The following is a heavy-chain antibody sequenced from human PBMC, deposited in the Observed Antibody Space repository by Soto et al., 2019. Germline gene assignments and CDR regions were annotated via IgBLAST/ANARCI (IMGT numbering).Heavy chain of an antibody. CDR1: GFTFSNAW. Sequence: PGGSLRLSCAASGFTFSNAWMSWVRQAPGKGLEWVGRIKSKTDGGTTDYAAPVKGRFTISRDDSKNTLYLQMNSLKTEDTAVYYCTHYNGAAAGNEYYYYGMDVWGQGTTVTVSS. J-gene: IGHJ6*02. D-gene: IGHD6-13*01. V-gene: IGHV3-15*01. CDR3: THYNGAAAGNEYYYYGMDV. CDR2: IKSKTDGGTT.